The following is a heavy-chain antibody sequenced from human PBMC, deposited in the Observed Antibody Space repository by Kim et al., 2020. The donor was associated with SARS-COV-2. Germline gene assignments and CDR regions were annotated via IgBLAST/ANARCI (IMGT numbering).Heavy chain of an antibody. Sequence: ASVKVSCKASGYTFTSYDINWVRQATGQGLEWMGWMNPNSGNTGYAQKFQGRVTMTRNTSISTAYMELSSLRSEDTAVYYCARASVAGPWGWFDPWGQGTLVTVSS. J-gene: IGHJ5*02. CDR3: ARASVAGPWGWFDP. CDR1: GYTFTSYD. CDR2: MNPNSGNT. V-gene: IGHV1-8*01. D-gene: IGHD6-19*01.